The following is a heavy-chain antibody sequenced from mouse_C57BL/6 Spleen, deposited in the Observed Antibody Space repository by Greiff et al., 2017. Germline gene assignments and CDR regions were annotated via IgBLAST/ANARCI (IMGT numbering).Heavy chain of an antibody. CDR2: IYPGDGDT. CDR3: ASSVPLAY. CDR1: GYAFSSSW. V-gene: IGHV1-82*01. Sequence: VKLMESGPELVKPGASVKISCKASGYAFSSSWMNWVKQRPGKGLEWIGRIYPGDGDTNYNGKFKGKATLTADKSSSTAYMQLSSLTSEDSAVYFCASSVPLAYWGQGTLVTVSA. D-gene: IGHD3-2*02. J-gene: IGHJ3*01.